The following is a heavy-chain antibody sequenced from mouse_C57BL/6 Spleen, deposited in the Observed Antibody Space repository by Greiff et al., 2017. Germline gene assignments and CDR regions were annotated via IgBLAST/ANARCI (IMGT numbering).Heavy chain of an antibody. CDR3: TKANDGSTYND. J-gene: IGHJ2*01. CDR2: IDPETGGT. CDR1: GYTFTDYE. Sequence: QVQLQQSGAELVRPGTSVKVSCKASGYTFTDYEMHWVKQTPVHGLEWIGVIDPETGGTAYNQKFTGKAILTADKSSSTAYMELRSLTSEDSAVYYSTKANDGSTYNDWGKGATLTVAS. D-gene: IGHD1-1*01. V-gene: IGHV1-15*01.